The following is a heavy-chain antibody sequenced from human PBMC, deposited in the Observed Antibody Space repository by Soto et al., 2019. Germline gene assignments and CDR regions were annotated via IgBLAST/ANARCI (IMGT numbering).Heavy chain of an antibody. V-gene: IGHV4-39*07. CDR2: VYYSGGT. D-gene: IGHD5-18*01. CDR3: ASGQDTWFDP. J-gene: IGHJ5*02. Sequence: QVQLQESGPGLVKPLETLSLDCSVSGVSIRSTTYSWAWIRQSPEKGLEWIATVYYSGGTYYSPSLKSRVTISIDTSKNHISLNVTSVTAADTAIYYCASGQDTWFDPWGQGSLVSVSS. CDR1: GVSIRSTTYS.